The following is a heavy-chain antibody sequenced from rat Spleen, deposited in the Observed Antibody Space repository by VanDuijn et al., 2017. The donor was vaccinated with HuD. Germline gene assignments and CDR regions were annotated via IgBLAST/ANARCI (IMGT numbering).Heavy chain of an antibody. Sequence: EVQLVESGGGLVQPGRSLKLSCAASGFTFSDYNMAWVRQAPKKGLEWVATISYDGSSTYYRDSVKGRFTISRDNAQNTLYLQMNSLRSEDTATYYCTRDGNSGSFDYWGQGVMVTVSS. CDR2: ISYDGSST. V-gene: IGHV5-7*01. CDR3: TRDGNSGSFDY. CDR1: GFTFSDYN. D-gene: IGHD4-3*01. J-gene: IGHJ2*01.